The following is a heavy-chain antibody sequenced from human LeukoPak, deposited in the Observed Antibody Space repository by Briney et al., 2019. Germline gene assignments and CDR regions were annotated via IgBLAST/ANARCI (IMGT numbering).Heavy chain of an antibody. V-gene: IGHV3-30*02. CDR3: AKDRVLWYDRSGYYSPDF. CDR1: GFMLSTYG. J-gene: IGHJ4*02. Sequence: GGSLRLSYAASGFMLSTYGMHWVRQAPGKGLEWVAFTRYDGSNKFYADSVKGRFTISRDTSKNTVYLQMNSLRPEDTALYYCAKDRVLWYDRSGYYSPDFWGQGTLVTVSS. CDR2: TRYDGSNK. D-gene: IGHD3-22*01.